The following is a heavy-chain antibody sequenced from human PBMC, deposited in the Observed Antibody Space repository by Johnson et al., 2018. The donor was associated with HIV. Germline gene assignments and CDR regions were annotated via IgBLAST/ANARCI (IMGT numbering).Heavy chain of an antibody. J-gene: IGHJ3*01. CDR1: GFPVSSSY. Sequence: VQLVESGGGLVQPGGSLRLSCAASGFPVSSSYMSWVRQAPGKGLEWVSVLYSGGDTYYADSVEGRFIISRDNSKNTLYLQMNTLRAEDTAVYYCTRDTGGSEFWGHGTMVTVSA. D-gene: IGHD6-19*01. V-gene: IGHV3-66*01. CDR3: TRDTGGSEF. CDR2: LYSGGDT.